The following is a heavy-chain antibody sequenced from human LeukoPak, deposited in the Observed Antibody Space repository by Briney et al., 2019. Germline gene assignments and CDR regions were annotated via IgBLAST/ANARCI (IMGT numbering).Heavy chain of an antibody. D-gene: IGHD6-25*01. Sequence: GGSLRLSCAASGFTFCSYSMNWVRQAPGKGLEWVSSISSSSSYIYYADSVKGRFTISRDNAKNSLYLQMNSLRAEDTAVYYCARLHSGGYDYWGQGTLVTVSS. CDR1: GFTFCSYS. V-gene: IGHV3-21*01. CDR2: ISSSSSYI. J-gene: IGHJ4*02. CDR3: ARLHSGGYDY.